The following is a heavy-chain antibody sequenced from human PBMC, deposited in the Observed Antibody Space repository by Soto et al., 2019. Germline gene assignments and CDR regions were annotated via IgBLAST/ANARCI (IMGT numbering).Heavy chain of an antibody. CDR3: ARVGPYYYDSSGYSFDY. V-gene: IGHV1-18*01. J-gene: IGHJ4*02. D-gene: IGHD3-22*01. CDR2: ISAYSGNT. Sequence: ASVKVSCKASGYTFTNHGISWVRQAPGQGLEWMGWISAYSGNTNYAQKLQGRVTLTTDTSTSTAYMELSSLRSEDTAVYYCARVGPYYYDSSGYSFDYWGQGTLVTVSS. CDR1: GYTFTNHG.